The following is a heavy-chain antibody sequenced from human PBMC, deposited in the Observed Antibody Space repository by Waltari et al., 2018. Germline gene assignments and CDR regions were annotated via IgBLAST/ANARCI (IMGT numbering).Heavy chain of an antibody. Sequence: EVQLVQSGAEVKKPGATVKISCKASGYTFTDYYMHWVQQAPGKGLEWMGRVDPEDGETIYAEKFQGRVTITADTSTDTAYMELTSLRSEDTAVYYCATSPLRLLEWVNWFDPWGQGTLVTVSS. CDR3: ATSPLRLLEWVNWFDP. J-gene: IGHJ5*02. D-gene: IGHD3-3*01. V-gene: IGHV1-69-2*01. CDR1: GYTFTDYY. CDR2: VDPEDGET.